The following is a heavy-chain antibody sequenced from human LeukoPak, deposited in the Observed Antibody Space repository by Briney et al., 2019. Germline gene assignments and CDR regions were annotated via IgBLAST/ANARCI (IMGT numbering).Heavy chain of an antibody. J-gene: IGHJ4*02. CDR2: ISSRSAYI. CDR3: ARDRSGSYPYYFDY. V-gene: IGHV3-21*01. D-gene: IGHD1-26*01. CDR1: GFTFSDYS. Sequence: GGSLRLSCAATGFTFSDYSMNWVRQAPGKGLEWVSSISSRSAYIHYTDSVKGRFTISRDNAENSLYLQMNNLRADDTAVYYCARDRSGSYPYYFDYWGQGTVVTVSS.